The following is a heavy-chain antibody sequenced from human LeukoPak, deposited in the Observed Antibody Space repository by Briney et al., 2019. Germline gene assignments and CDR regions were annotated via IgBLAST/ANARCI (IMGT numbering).Heavy chain of an antibody. J-gene: IGHJ4*02. Sequence: SETLSLTCTVSGGSISSNSYYWGWIRQPPGRGLEWIGSIYYSGSTYYNPSLKSRVTISVDTSKNQFSLKLSSVTAADTAVYDCARHAGAGRDSYGQSFDYWGQGTLVTVSS. CDR3: ARHAGAGRDSYGQSFDY. V-gene: IGHV4-39*01. CDR2: IYYSGST. CDR1: GGSISSNSYY. D-gene: IGHD5-18*01.